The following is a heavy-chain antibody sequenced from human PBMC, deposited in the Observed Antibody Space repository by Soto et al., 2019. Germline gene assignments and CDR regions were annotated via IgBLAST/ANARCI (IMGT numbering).Heavy chain of an antibody. J-gene: IGHJ5*02. CDR3: ARQSHHYGSTSYLFDP. D-gene: IGHD3-10*01. CDR2: IYYTGST. Sequence: PSETLSLTCTVSGDSMSSYYWSWIRQPPGKGLEWIGYIYYTGSTNYNPSLRSRVTISVDTSKNQFPLNLSSVTAAVTAVYFCARQSHHYGSTSYLFDPWGQGTLVTVSS. CDR1: GDSMSSYY. V-gene: IGHV4-59*08.